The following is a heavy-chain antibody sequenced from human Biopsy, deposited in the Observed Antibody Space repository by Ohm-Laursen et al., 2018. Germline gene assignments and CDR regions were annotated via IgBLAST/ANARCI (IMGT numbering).Heavy chain of an antibody. V-gene: IGHV4-59*01. D-gene: IGHD2/OR15-2a*01. CDR3: ASATNSTGWPYYYFYGMDV. CDR1: GGSISSDY. CDR2: IYYSGST. J-gene: IGHJ6*02. Sequence: TLSLTCTVSGGSISSDYWSWIRQTPGKGLEWIGYIYYSGSTNYNPSLKSRVTISVDTSKNQFSLRLNSVTAADTAVYYCASATNSTGWPYYYFYGMDVWGQGTTVTVSS.